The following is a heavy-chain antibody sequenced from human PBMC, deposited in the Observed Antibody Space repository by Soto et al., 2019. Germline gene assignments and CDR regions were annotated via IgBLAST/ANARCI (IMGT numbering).Heavy chain of an antibody. D-gene: IGHD6-19*01. V-gene: IGHV2-5*02. CDR1: GFSLSTTSVG. Sequence: QIILKESGPTLVKPTQTLTLTCSFSGFSLSTTSVGVGWIRQPPGKALQWLALIYWDGDKRDSPSQKRRLTTTKDTSKNQGGLTMTNMDPADTGTYYGVYMPPQQWMAVNVWGKGTVVIVSP. CDR3: VYMPPQQWMAVNV. J-gene: IGHJ3*01. CDR2: IYWDGDK.